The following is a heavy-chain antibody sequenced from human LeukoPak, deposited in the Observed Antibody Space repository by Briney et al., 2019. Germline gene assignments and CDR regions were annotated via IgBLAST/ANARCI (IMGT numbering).Heavy chain of an antibody. CDR3: ASVRSRVVRPRRNWFDP. D-gene: IGHD3-3*01. CDR1: GGSFSGYY. CDR2: INHSGST. V-gene: IGHV4-34*01. Sequence: SETLSLTCAVYGGSFSGYYWSWIRQPPGKGLEWIGEINHSGSTNYNPSLKSRVTISVDTSKNQSSLKLSSVTAADTAVYYCASVRSRVVRPRRNWFDPWGQGTLVTVSS. J-gene: IGHJ5*02.